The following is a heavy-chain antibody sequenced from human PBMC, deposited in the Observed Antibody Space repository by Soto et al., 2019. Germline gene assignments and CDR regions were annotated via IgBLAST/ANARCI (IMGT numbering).Heavy chain of an antibody. V-gene: IGHV4-31*03. CDR3: ASDGVLTGTTGWYFDL. J-gene: IGHJ2*01. CDR1: GGSISSDAIN. CDR2: IYYSGGT. D-gene: IGHD1-1*01. Sequence: QVQLQESGPGVMKPSPTLSLTCTVSGGSISSDAINWSRLRQRQGQDREWLAYIYYSGGTYYKPSLKSRVTISVDTSKSQLSVRLTTVTGADTAVYYCASDGVLTGTTGWYFDLWGRGTLCTVSS.